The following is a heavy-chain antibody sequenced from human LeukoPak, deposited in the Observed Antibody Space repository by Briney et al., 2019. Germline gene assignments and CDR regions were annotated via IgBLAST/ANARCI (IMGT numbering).Heavy chain of an antibody. CDR3: ARDRNGRNTFDY. CDR1: GFTFSSYA. D-gene: IGHD1-14*01. V-gene: IGHV3-30-3*01. J-gene: IGHJ4*02. Sequence: PGRSLRLSCAASGFTFSSYAMHWVRQAPGKGLEWVAVISYDGSNKYYADSVKGRFTISRDNSTNTLYLQMNSLRAEDTAVYYCARDRNGRNTFDYWGQGTLVTVSS. CDR2: ISYDGSNK.